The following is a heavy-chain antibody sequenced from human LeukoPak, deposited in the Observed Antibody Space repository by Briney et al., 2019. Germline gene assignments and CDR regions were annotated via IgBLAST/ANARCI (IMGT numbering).Heavy chain of an antibody. CDR2: IYPDDPDV. D-gene: IGHD3-10*02. Sequence: GESLKISCKGSGYTFNTNWIAWVRQKPGKGLEWMGVIYPDDPDVRYNPSFEGLVTISADKSSSAVSLHWSSLRASDSAMYYCARRRGSLYSFDYWGQGTLVTVSS. J-gene: IGHJ4*02. CDR3: ARRRGSLYSFDY. CDR1: GYTFNTNW. V-gene: IGHV5-51*01.